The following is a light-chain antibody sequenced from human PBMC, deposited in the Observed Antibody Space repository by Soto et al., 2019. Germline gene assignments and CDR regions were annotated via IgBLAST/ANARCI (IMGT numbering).Light chain of an antibody. CDR3: KQPYT. Sequence: EIVLTQSPATLSLSPGERATLSCRASQSVSSYLAWYQQKPGQAPRLLIYDASNMATGIPARFSGSGSGTDFTLTISSLEPEDFAVYYCKQPYTFGQGTKLEIK. CDR1: QSVSSY. J-gene: IGKJ2*01. V-gene: IGKV3-11*01. CDR2: DAS.